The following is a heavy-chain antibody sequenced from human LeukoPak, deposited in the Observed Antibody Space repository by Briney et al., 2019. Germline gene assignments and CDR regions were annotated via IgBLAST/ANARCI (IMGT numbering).Heavy chain of an antibody. V-gene: IGHV1-8*01. CDR2: MNPNSGNT. J-gene: IGHJ6*02. D-gene: IGHD3-9*01. Sequence: GASVKVSCKASGYTFTSYDINWVRQATGQGLEWMGRMNPNSGNTGYAQKFQGRVTMTRSTSISTAYMELSSLRSEDTAVYYCARVVRYFDWLSSYYYYGMDVWGQGTTVTVSS. CDR3: ARVVRYFDWLSSYYYYGMDV. CDR1: GYTFTSYD.